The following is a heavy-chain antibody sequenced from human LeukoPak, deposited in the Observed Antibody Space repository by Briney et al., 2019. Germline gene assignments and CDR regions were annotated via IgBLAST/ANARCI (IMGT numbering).Heavy chain of an antibody. J-gene: IGHJ4*02. CDR1: GYSFTSYW. D-gene: IGHD3-22*01. CDR3: ARRGFYYDSSGYHYYFDY. Sequence: GESLKISCKGSGYSFTSYWIGWVRQMPGKGLEWMGLIYPADSDTRYSPSFQGQVTISTDNTINTAYLQWSSLKASDTAMYYCARRGFYYDSSGYHYYFDYWGQGTLVTVSS. CDR2: IYPADSDT. V-gene: IGHV5-51*01.